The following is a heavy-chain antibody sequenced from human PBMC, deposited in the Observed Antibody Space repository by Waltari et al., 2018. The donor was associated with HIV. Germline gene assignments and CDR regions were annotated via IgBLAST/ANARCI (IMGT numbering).Heavy chain of an antibody. CDR3: VRSDDDGDS. CDR1: GFDMSRFG. V-gene: IGHV3-NL1*01. CDR2: IWTDGRRA. D-gene: IGHD3-16*01. Sequence: VHLVESGGDVVQPGGSLRLTCEVSGFDMSRFGMHWVRQAPGKGLEWGAIIWTDGRRANYGNSVRGRFTISRDNYKNTVFLEMNSLTEEDTAMYFCVRSDDDGDSWGQGTRVTVSS. J-gene: IGHJ5*02.